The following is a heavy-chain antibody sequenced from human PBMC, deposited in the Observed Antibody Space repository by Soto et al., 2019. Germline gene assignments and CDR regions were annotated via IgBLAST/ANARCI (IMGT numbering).Heavy chain of an antibody. CDR3: AKDLMGSSWYNWFDP. V-gene: IGHV3-74*01. CDR2: SHSDGTT. J-gene: IGHJ5*02. Sequence: VGSLRLSCEASEFTFSIYWMYWVRQAPGKGLVWVSRSHSDGTTTYADSVKGRFTSSRDNSKSTLYLQMNSLRAEDTAVYYCAKDLMGSSWYNWFDPWGQGTLVTVSS. CDR1: EFTFSIYW. D-gene: IGHD6-13*01.